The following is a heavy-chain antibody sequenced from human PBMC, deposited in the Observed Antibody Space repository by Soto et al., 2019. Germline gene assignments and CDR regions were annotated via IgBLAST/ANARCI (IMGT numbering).Heavy chain of an antibody. CDR3: TVGYSSSWPDGGFDP. CDR2: IKSKTDGGTT. V-gene: IGHV3-15*01. CDR1: SGSISSSNW. Sequence: PSETLSLTCAVSSGSISSSNWWSWVRQAPGKGLEWVGRIKSKTDGGTTDYAAPVKGRFTISRDDSKNTLYLQMNSLKTEDIAVYYCTVGYSSSWPDGGFDPWGQGTLVTVSS. J-gene: IGHJ5*02. D-gene: IGHD6-13*01.